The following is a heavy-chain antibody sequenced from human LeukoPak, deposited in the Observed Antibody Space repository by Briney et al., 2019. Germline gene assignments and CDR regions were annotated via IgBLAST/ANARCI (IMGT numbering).Heavy chain of an antibody. Sequence: SETLSFTCTVSGGSISSYYWSWIRQPPGKGLEWIGYIYYSGSTNYNPSLKSRVTISVDTSKNQFSLKLSSVTAADTAVYYCARGLLTGLSWKFDPWGQGTLVTVSS. CDR2: IYYSGST. V-gene: IGHV4-59*01. J-gene: IGHJ5*02. CDR3: ARGLLTGLSWKFDP. CDR1: GGSISSYY. D-gene: IGHD3-9*01.